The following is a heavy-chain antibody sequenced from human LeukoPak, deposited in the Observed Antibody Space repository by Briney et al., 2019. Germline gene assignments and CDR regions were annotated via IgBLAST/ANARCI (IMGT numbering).Heavy chain of an antibody. CDR3: ARVGPFGYSSSPPRNWFDP. J-gene: IGHJ5*02. D-gene: IGHD6-13*01. Sequence: SETLSFTCAVYGGSFSGYYWSWIRQPPGKGLEWIGEINHSGSTNYNPSLKSRVTISVDTSKNQFSLKLSSVTAADTAVYYCARVGPFGYSSSPPRNWFDPWGQGTLVTVSS. V-gene: IGHV4-34*01. CDR1: GGSFSGYY. CDR2: INHSGST.